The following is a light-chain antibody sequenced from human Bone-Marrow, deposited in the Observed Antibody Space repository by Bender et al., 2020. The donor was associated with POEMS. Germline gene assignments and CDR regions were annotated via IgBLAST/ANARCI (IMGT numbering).Light chain of an antibody. CDR1: SSDVGTYNL. CDR2: VAT. V-gene: IGLV2-23*01. CDR3: CSYAGTHVV. J-gene: IGLJ2*01. Sequence: QSALPQPASVSGSPGQSITISCTGTSSDVGTYNLVSWYQQHPGKAPKLIISVATERPSGVSDRFSGSKAGNTASLTISGLQAEDEADYYCCSYAGTHVVFGGGTKLTVL.